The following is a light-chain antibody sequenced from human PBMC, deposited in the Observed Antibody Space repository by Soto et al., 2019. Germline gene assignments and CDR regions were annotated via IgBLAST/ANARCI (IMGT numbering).Light chain of an antibody. CDR3: QQFNNYPRT. Sequence: AIQLTQSPSSLSASVGDRVTITCRASQGISSSLAWYQHKPGSAPKLLIFDASTLESGVPSRVSGSGSGTDFTLTIRSLQPDDFATYYCQQFNNYPRTFCQGTKLEIK. V-gene: IGKV1D-13*01. CDR2: DAS. CDR1: QGISSS. J-gene: IGKJ2*01.